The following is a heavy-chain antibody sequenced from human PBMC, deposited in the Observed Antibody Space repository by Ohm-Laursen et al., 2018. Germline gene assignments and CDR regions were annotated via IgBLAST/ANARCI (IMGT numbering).Heavy chain of an antibody. V-gene: IGHV1-8*01. Sequence: GASVNVSCKTYGYTFINYDIHWVRQASGQGLEWMGWMNPKSGDTGYAHKFQGRVTMARNASISTANMEMSSLRSEDTAVYYCARGRLSGTRRALDIWGQGTMVTVSS. CDR3: ARGRLSGTRRALDI. J-gene: IGHJ3*02. CDR1: GYTFINYD. D-gene: IGHD1-7*01. CDR2: MNPKSGDT.